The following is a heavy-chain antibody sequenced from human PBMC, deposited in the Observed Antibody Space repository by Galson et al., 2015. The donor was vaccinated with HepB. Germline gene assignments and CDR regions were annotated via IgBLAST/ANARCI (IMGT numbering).Heavy chain of an antibody. CDR2: IDWNGGGT. CDR3: AKAGLDGYYYESSGLYHFDS. V-gene: IGHV3-20*04. CDR1: GFTFDDYG. Sequence: SLRLSCAASGFTFDDYGMSWVRQAPGKWLEWVSGIDWNGGGTGYADSVKGRFTISRDNRKNSLYLQLNSLRAEDTALYYCAKAGLDGYYYESSGLYHFDSWGQGTLVTVSS. J-gene: IGHJ4*02. D-gene: IGHD3-22*01.